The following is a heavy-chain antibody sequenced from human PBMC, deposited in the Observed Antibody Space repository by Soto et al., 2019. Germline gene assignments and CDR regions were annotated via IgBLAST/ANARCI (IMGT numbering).Heavy chain of an antibody. CDR3: ARERGSGWTFDY. J-gene: IGHJ4*02. CDR1: GLTFTSYS. CDR2: ISSSSSTI. V-gene: IGHV3-48*02. D-gene: IGHD6-19*01. Sequence: PGGSLRLSCAASGLTFTSYSMNWVRQAPGKGLEWVSFISSSSSTIYYADSVKGRFTISRDNAKNSLYLQMNSLRDEDTAVYYCARERGSGWTFDYWGQGTLVTVSS.